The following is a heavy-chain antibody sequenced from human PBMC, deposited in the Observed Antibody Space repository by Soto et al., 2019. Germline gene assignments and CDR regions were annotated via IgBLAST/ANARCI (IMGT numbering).Heavy chain of an antibody. CDR1: GGSFSGYY. CDR3: ARGQSVYYYDSSGYYNLYYFDY. D-gene: IGHD3-22*01. CDR2: INHSGST. V-gene: IGHV4-34*01. J-gene: IGHJ4*02. Sequence: PSETLSLTCAVYGGSFSGYYWSWIRQPPGKGLEWIGEINHSGSTNYNPSLKSRVTISVDTSKNQFSLKLSSVTAADTAVYYCARGQSVYYYDSSGYYNLYYFDYWGQGTLVTVSS.